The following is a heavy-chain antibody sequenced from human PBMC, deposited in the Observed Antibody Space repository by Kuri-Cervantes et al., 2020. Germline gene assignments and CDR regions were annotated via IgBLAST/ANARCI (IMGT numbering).Heavy chain of an antibody. Sequence: GESLKISCAASGFTFSSYDMHWVRQPTGKGLEWVSSIATAGATYYSGSLKGRITISRENAKNSVYLQINSLRAEDTAVYYCARETKNYYDSSGYYFHWGQGTLVTVSS. V-gene: IGHV3-13*01. CDR1: GFTFSSYD. CDR3: ARETKNYYDSSGYYFH. CDR2: IATAGAT. D-gene: IGHD3-22*01. J-gene: IGHJ4*02.